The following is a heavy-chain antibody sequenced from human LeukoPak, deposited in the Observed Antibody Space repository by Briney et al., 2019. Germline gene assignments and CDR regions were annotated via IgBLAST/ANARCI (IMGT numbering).Heavy chain of an antibody. CDR3: ARDSRGSLDAFDI. J-gene: IGHJ3*02. CDR2: INSDGRSA. CDR1: GFTFSSYW. D-gene: IGHD1-26*01. V-gene: IGHV3-74*01. Sequence: PGGSLRLSCAASGFTFSSYWIHWVRQTPGKGLMWVSRINSDGRSATYADSVKGRFTISRDNAKNTLYLQMNSLRAEDTAVYYCARDSRGSLDAFDIWGQGTMVTVSS.